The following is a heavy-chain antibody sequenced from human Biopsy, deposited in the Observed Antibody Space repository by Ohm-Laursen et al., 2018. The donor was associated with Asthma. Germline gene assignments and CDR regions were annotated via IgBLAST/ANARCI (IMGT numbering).Heavy chain of an antibody. Sequence: SLRLSCAAPGFTFSSSAMSWVRQAPGKGLERVSAITGSGGTTYYADSVRGRFTISRDNSKSTLFLQMNSLRAEDTAVYYCARDVDLRSVYWGQGTLVTVSS. CDR3: ARDVDLRSVY. J-gene: IGHJ4*02. CDR1: GFTFSSSA. D-gene: IGHD2-15*01. V-gene: IGHV3-23*01. CDR2: ITGSGGTT.